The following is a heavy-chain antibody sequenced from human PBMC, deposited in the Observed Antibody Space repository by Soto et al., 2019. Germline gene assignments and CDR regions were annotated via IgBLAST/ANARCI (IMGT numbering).Heavy chain of an antibody. D-gene: IGHD2-15*01. CDR1: RGSICNFC. CDR2: VHSNGNT. V-gene: IGHV4-59*08. J-gene: IGHJ4*02. Sequence: PSEPLSLPCTVSRGSICNFCWAWIRQRPGKGLEWIGYVHSNGNTHHNPSLKSRVTISMDTSKNQFSLNLSSVTAADTAVYYCARHTPAISISDHWGQGTLVTVSS. CDR3: ARHTPAISISDH.